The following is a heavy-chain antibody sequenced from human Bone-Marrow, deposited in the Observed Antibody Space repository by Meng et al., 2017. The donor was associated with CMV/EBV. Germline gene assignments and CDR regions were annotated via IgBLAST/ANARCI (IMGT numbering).Heavy chain of an antibody. D-gene: IGHD3-16*01. CDR2: ISSSSSYI. V-gene: IGHV3-21*01. CDR1: GFTFSSYS. Sequence: GESLKISCAASGFTFSSYSMNWVRQAPGKGLEWVSSISSSSSYIYYADSVKGRFTISRGNAKNSLYLQMNSLKPEDTAVFYCTKDVKFGDFDYWGQGTLVTVSS. CDR3: TKDVKFGDFDY. J-gene: IGHJ4*02.